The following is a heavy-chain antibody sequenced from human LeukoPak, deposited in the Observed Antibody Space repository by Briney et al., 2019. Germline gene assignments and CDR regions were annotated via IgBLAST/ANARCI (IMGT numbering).Heavy chain of an antibody. J-gene: IGHJ4*02. V-gene: IGHV4-59*01. D-gene: IGHD3-22*01. CDR2: IHYSGST. Sequence: TSETLSLTCTVSGGSISSYYWSWIRQPPGKGLEWIGYIHYSGSTNYNASLRSRVTTSLDTSKSQFSLKLSSVTAADTAVYYCARTYYYDTSGYGFDYWGQGTLVTVSS. CDR3: ARTYYYDTSGYGFDY. CDR1: GGSISSYY.